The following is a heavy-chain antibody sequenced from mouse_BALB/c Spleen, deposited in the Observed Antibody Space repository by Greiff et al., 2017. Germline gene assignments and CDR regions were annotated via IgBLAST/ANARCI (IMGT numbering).Heavy chain of an antibody. J-gene: IGHJ3*01. V-gene: IGHV6-6*02. CDR2: IRLKSNNYAT. CDR3: TRPRDYDRFAY. Sequence: EVKLQESGGGLVQPGGSMKLSCVASGFTFSNYWMNWVRQSPEKGLEWVAEIRLKSNNYATHYAESVKGRFTISRDDSKSSVYLQMNNLRAEDTGIYYCTRPRDYDRFAYWGQGTLVTVSA. CDR1: GFTFSNYW. D-gene: IGHD2-4*01.